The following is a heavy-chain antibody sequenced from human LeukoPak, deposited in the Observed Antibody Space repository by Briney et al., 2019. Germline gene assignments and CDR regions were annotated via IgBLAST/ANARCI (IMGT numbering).Heavy chain of an antibody. CDR2: INPNSGGT. J-gene: IGHJ5*02. Sequence: ASVKVSCKASGYTFTGYYMHWVRQAPGQGLEWMGWINPNSGGTNYAQKFQGRVTMATDTSTSTAYMELRSLRSDDTAVYYCARVYYYYGSGSHNWFDPWGQGTLVTVSS. CDR3: ARVYYYYGSGSHNWFDP. CDR1: GYTFTGYY. D-gene: IGHD3-10*01. V-gene: IGHV1-2*02.